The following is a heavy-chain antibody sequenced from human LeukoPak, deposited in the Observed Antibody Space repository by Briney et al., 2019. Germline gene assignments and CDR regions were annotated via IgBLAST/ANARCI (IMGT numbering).Heavy chain of an antibody. D-gene: IGHD6-13*01. V-gene: IGHV4-59*01. Sequence: SETLSLTCTVSGGSMSSYYWSWIRQPPGKGLEWIGDIYYSGGTNYNPSLKSRVTISVDTSKNQFSLKLSSVTAADTAVYYCARGGQLADAFDIWGQGTMVTVSS. J-gene: IGHJ3*02. CDR3: ARGGQLADAFDI. CDR1: GGSMSSYY. CDR2: IYYSGGT.